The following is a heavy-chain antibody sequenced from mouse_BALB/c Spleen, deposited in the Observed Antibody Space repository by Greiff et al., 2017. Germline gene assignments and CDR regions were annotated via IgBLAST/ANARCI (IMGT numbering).Heavy chain of an antibody. CDR3: ARNSPHYGNYEY. J-gene: IGHJ3*01. CDR2: IWSGGST. D-gene: IGHD2-1*01. V-gene: IGHV2-2*02. CDR1: GFSLTSYG. Sequence: VQLQHSGPGLVQPSQSLSITCTASGFSLTSYGVHWVRQSPGKGLEWLGVIWSGGSTDYNAAFISRLSISKDNTKGQVFFKMISLQANDTAIYYCARNSPHYGNYEYWGQGTLVTVSA.